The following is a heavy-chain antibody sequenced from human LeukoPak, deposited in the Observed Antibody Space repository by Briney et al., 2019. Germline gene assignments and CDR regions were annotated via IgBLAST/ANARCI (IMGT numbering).Heavy chain of an antibody. CDR3: ARSTGWLQPFDY. J-gene: IGHJ4*02. V-gene: IGHV4-30-4*08. CDR1: GGSISSSSYY. CDR2: IYFSGTT. Sequence: KPSETLSLTCTVSGGSISSSSYYWGWIRQPPGKALEWIGYIYFSGTTYYKPALKSRVSMSVDTSKNQFSLKLSSVTAADTAMYYCARSTGWLQPFDYWGQGTLVTVSS. D-gene: IGHD5-24*01.